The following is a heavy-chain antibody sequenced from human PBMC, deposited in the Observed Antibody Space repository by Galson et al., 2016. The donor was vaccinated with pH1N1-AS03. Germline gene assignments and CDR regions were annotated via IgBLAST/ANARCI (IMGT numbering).Heavy chain of an antibody. CDR2: IRQDGSDK. J-gene: IGHJ4*02. D-gene: IGHD3/OR15-3a*01. Sequence: LRLSCAASGFTFSSSWMSWVRQAPGKGLEWVANIRQDGSDKYYVDSVRGRFTISRDNAKNSLYLQMNSLRAEDTAVYYCVKGRTNFDSWGQGTLVTVSS. V-gene: IGHV3-7*01. CDR3: VKGRTNFDS. CDR1: GFTFSSSW.